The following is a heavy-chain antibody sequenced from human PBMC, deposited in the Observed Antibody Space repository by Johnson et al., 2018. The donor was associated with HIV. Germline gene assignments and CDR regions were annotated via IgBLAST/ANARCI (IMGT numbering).Heavy chain of an antibody. D-gene: IGHD1-1*01. CDR3: TTDPWWNGYHAFDI. Sequence: QVQLVESGGGLVRPGGSLRLSCAASGFIFSDYYMSWIRQAPGKGLEWVSIIYSGGSTYYADSVKGRFTISRDNAKNTLYLQMNSLKTEDTAVYYCTTDPWWNGYHAFDIWGQGTMVTVSS. CDR2: IIYSGGST. J-gene: IGHJ3*02. CDR1: GFIFSDYY. V-gene: IGHV3-11*01.